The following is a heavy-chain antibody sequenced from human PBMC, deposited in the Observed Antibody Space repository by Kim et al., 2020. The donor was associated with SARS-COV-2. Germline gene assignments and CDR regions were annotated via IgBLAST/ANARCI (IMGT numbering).Heavy chain of an antibody. CDR3: ARGPGYSYGAWDY. D-gene: IGHD5-18*01. CDR1: GFTFSTYA. V-gene: IGHV3-30-3*01. CDR2: ISYDGSNK. J-gene: IGHJ4*02. Sequence: GGSLRLSCAASGFTFSTYAMYWVRQAPGKGLEWVTVISYDGSNKYYADSVKGRFTISRDNSKNTLYLQMNSLRAEDTAVYYCARGPGYSYGAWDYWGQGTLVTVSS.